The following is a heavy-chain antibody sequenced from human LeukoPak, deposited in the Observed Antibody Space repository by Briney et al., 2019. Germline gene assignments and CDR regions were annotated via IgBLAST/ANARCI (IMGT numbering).Heavy chain of an antibody. CDR1: GGSISSYY. CDR3: ARDLAMD. J-gene: IGHJ4*02. D-gene: IGHD5-18*01. V-gene: IGHV4-59*01. Sequence: SETLSLTCTVSGGSISSYYWSWIRQPPGKGLEWIGYIYYSGSTNCNPSLKSRVTISVDTSKNQFSLKLSSVTAADTAVYYCARDLAMDWGQGTLVTVSS. CDR2: IYYSGST.